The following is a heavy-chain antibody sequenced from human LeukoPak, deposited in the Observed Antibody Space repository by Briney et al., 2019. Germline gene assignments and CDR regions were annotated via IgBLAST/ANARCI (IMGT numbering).Heavy chain of an antibody. CDR2: FDPEDGET. D-gene: IGHD3-9*01. Sequence: ASVKVSCEVSGYTLTELSMHWVRQAPGKGLEWMGGFDPEDGETIYAQKFQGRVTMTEDTSTDTAYMKLSSLRSEDTAVYYCADFDWFTPRKNWFDPWGQGTLVTVSS. J-gene: IGHJ5*02. CDR3: ADFDWFTPRKNWFDP. CDR1: GYTLTELS. V-gene: IGHV1-24*01.